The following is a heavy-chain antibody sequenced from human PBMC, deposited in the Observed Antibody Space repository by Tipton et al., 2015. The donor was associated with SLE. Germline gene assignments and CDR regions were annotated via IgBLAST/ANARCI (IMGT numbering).Heavy chain of an antibody. CDR2: IYYSGST. V-gene: IGHV4-39*07. D-gene: IGHD3-22*01. CDR3: ARTSGYDSSGPFDY. Sequence: TLSLTCTVSGGSISSSSYYWAWIRQPPGKGLEWIGSIYYSGSTYYNPSLKSRVTISVDTSKNQFSLKLSSVTAADTAVYYCARTSGYDSSGPFDYWGQGTLVTVSS. J-gene: IGHJ4*02. CDR1: GGSISSSSYY.